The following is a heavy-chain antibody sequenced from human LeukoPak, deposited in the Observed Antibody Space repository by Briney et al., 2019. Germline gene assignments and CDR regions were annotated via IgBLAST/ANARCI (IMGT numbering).Heavy chain of an antibody. V-gene: IGHV3-48*01. Sequence: AGPLTLSCAASGFTFSSYTMNWVRQAPGKELEWVSKISSSSSTIYYPDSVKGRFTISRDNAKNSLYLQMNSLRAEDTAVYYCARDSPQALAILHAFDIWGHGTMVTVSS. J-gene: IGHJ3*02. D-gene: IGHD5-12*01. CDR1: GFTFSSYT. CDR2: ISSSSSTI. CDR3: ARDSPQALAILHAFDI.